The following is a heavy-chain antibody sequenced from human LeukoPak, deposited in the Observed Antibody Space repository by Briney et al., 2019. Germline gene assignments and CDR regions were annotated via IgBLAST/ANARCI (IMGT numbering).Heavy chain of an antibody. CDR2: ISGSGDNT. V-gene: IGHV3-23*01. Sequence: GGSLRLSCAASGFTFSNYAMSWVRQAPGKGLEWVSIISGSGDNTHYADSVEGRFTISRDNSKNTLYLQMKTLRAEDTAIYYCARRGWLINFDYWGQGTLVTVSS. J-gene: IGHJ4*02. CDR3: ARRGWLINFDY. D-gene: IGHD5-12*01. CDR1: GFTFSNYA.